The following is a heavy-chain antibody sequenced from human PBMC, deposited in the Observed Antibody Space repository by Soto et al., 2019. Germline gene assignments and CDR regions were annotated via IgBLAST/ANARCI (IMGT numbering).Heavy chain of an antibody. Sequence: KTSETLSLTCTVSGGSISRYYWSWIRQPPGKGLEWIAYIYYSGSTNYNPSLKSRVTISLDTSKNQFSLKLTSVTAADTAVYYCASGGGTPFGFWGQGTLVTVSS. CDR3: ASGGGTPFGF. CDR1: GGSISRYY. D-gene: IGHD3-16*01. CDR2: IYYSGST. V-gene: IGHV4-59*01. J-gene: IGHJ4*02.